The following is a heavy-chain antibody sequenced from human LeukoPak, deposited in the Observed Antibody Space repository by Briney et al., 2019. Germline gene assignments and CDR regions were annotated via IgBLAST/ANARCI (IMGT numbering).Heavy chain of an antibody. D-gene: IGHD4-17*01. V-gene: IGHV3-23*01. J-gene: IGHJ4*02. CDR2: ISGSGGST. Sequence: QTGGSLRLSCAASGFTFSSYAMSWVRQAPGKGLEWVSAISGSGGSTYYADSVKGRFTISRDNAKNSLYLQMSSLRAEDTAVYYCAREVSMEIMTTVTFYYFDYWGQGTLVTVSS. CDR3: AREVSMEIMTTVTFYYFDY. CDR1: GFTFSSYA.